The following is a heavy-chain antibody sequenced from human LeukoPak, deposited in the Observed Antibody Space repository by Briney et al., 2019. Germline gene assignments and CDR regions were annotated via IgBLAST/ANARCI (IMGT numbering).Heavy chain of an antibody. J-gene: IGHJ6*02. D-gene: IGHD1/OR15-1a*01. CDR3: ARDREQSYVDV. V-gene: IGHV1-2*02. CDR2: INPSSGGT. Sequence: ASVKVSCKASGYTFTGYYIHWVRQAPGQGLEWMEWINPSSGGTHYAENFQGRVTVTRDTSISTAYMELSSLRSDDTAVYYCARDREQSYVDVWGQGTTVTVSS. CDR1: GYTFTGYY.